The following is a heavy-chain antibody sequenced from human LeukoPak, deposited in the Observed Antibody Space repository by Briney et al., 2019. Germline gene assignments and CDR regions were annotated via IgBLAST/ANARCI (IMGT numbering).Heavy chain of an antibody. Sequence: GGSLRLSCAASGFTFSSYWMHWVRQAPGKWLVWVSRINRDGSSTSYADSVKGRFTISRDNAKNTLYLQMNSLRAEDTAVYYCAREVWTSGSSNNDYWGQGTLVTVSS. CDR3: AREVWTSGSSNNDY. J-gene: IGHJ4*02. CDR2: INRDGSST. D-gene: IGHD1-26*01. V-gene: IGHV3-74*01. CDR1: GFTFSSYW.